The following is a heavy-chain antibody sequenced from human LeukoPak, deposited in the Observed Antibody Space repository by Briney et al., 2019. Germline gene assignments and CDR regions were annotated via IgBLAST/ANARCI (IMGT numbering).Heavy chain of an antibody. J-gene: IGHJ5*02. CDR3: ARELWFANAPGSWLDP. CDR1: GGSISSSSYY. V-gene: IGHV4-30-2*01. Sequence: PSETLSLTCTVSGGSISSSSYYWGWIRQPPGKGLEGIGYICHTGSTFYNPSLKSRVTISVDTSKTQFSLRLNSVTAADTAVYYCARELWFANAPGSWLDPWGQGTLVTVSS. D-gene: IGHD3-10*01. CDR2: ICHTGST.